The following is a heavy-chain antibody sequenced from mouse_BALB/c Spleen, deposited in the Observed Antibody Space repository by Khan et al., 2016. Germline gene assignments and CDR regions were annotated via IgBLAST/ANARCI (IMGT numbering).Heavy chain of an antibody. J-gene: IGHJ3*01. D-gene: IGHD2-4*01. V-gene: IGHV2-6-7*01. Sequence: QVQLKESGPGLVAPSQSLSITCTVSGFSITGFAVNWVRQPPGKGLEWLGVIWGDGSTDYDSALKSRLSISKDDSKSQVFLKMNSLQTDDTARYXCASYYDYDGGFAYWGQGTLVTVSA. CDR2: IWGDGST. CDR1: GFSITGFA. CDR3: ASYYDYDGGFAY.